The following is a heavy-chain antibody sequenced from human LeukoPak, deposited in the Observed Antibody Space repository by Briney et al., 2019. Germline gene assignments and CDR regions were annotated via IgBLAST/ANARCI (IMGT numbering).Heavy chain of an antibody. J-gene: IGHJ4*02. CDR1: GFTFSSYS. CDR2: INSSSSYI. Sequence: GGSLRLSCAASGFTFSSYSMNWVRQAPGTGLEWVSSINSSSSYIYYADSVKGRFTISRDNAKNSLYLQMNSLRAEDTAVYYCARGYYYDSSGYLRGGHYWGQGTLVTVSS. V-gene: IGHV3-21*01. D-gene: IGHD3-22*01. CDR3: ARGYYYDSSGYLRGGHY.